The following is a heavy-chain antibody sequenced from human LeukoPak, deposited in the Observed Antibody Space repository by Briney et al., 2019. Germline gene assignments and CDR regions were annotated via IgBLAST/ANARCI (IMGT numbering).Heavy chain of an antibody. CDR3: ARESSPDDDYGGMYFDY. Sequence: AGSLTLSCAASTFTFSSYAMHWDRQAPGKWLEWVAVISYDGTNKYYADSVKGRFTISRDNSKNTLYLQMNSLRAEDPAVYYCARESSPDDDYGGMYFDYWGQGTLVTVSS. CDR1: TFTFSSYA. CDR2: ISYDGTNK. D-gene: IGHD4-23*01. V-gene: IGHV3-30*01. J-gene: IGHJ4*02.